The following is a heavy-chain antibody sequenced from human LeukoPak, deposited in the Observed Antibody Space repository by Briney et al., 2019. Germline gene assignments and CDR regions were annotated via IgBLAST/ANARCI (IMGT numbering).Heavy chain of an antibody. CDR3: ARYSPQHTVTPLKGFDP. J-gene: IGHJ5*02. D-gene: IGHD4-17*01. V-gene: IGHV1-2*02. CDR2: INPNSGGT. Sequence: GGSLRLSCAASGFTFSSYGMHWVRQAPGQGLEWMGWINPNSGGTNYAQKFQGRVTMTRDTSISTAYMELSRLRSDDTAVYYCARYSPQHTVTPLKGFDPWGQGTLVTVSS. CDR1: GFTFSSYG.